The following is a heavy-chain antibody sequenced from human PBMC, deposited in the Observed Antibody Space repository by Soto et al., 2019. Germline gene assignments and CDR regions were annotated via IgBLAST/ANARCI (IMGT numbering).Heavy chain of an antibody. Sequence: GGSLRLSCAGSGFTLRDHYIAWVRQAPGKGLEWVGRSRAQPQGYSTAYAASVKGRFTTSRDESKNSAYLQLHSLKTEDTDVYYSVSSKGFSGSSCNTHYLDYWGQRTLVAVSS. V-gene: IGHV3-72*01. D-gene: IGHD2-2*01. CDR1: GFTLRDHY. J-gene: IGHJ4*02. CDR2: SRAQPQGYST. CDR3: VSSKGFSGSSCNTHYLDY.